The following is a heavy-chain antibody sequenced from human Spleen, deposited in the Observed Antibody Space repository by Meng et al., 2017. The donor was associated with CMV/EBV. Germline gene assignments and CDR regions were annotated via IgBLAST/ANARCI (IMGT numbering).Heavy chain of an antibody. CDR1: GYTFTGHY. CDR2: INPNSGDT. D-gene: IGHD5-12*01. V-gene: IGHV1-2*02. J-gene: IGHJ6*02. Sequence: ASVKVSCKASGYTFTGHYMHWVRQAPGQGLEWMGWINPNSGDTNYAQKFQGRVTITTDESTSTAYMELSSLRSEDTAVYYCATRSPGYSGYDLSNYGMDVWGQGTTVTVSS. CDR3: ATRSPGYSGYDLSNYGMDV.